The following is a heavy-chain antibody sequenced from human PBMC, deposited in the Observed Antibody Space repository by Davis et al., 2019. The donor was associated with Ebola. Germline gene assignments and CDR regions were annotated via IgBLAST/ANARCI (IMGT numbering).Heavy chain of an antibody. V-gene: IGHV3-30*18. Sequence: GESLKISCAASGFTFSSYGMHWVRQAPGKGLEWVAVISYDGSNKYYADSVKGRFTISRDNSKNTLYLQMNSLRAEDTAVYYCANSIRGLLWFEENNWFDPWGQGTLVTVSS. CDR3: ANSIRGLLWFEENNWFDP. CDR2: ISYDGSNK. D-gene: IGHD3-10*01. J-gene: IGHJ5*02. CDR1: GFTFSSYG.